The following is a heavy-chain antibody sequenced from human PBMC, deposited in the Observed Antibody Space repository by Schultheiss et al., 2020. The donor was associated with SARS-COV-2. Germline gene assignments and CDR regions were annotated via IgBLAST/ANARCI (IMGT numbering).Heavy chain of an antibody. D-gene: IGHD3-10*01. V-gene: IGHV3-53*01. Sequence: GGSLRLSCAASGFTVSSNYMSWVRQAPGKGLEWVSLIYSGNSTYYADSVKGRFTISRDNSKNTLYLQMNSLRAEDTAVYYCARGRTMVPFDYWGQGTLVTVSS. CDR1: GFTVSSNY. CDR2: IYSGNST. J-gene: IGHJ4*02. CDR3: ARGRTMVPFDY.